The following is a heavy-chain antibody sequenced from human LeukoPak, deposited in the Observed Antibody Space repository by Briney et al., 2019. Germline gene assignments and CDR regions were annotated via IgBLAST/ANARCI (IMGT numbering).Heavy chain of an antibody. J-gene: IGHJ4*02. CDR2: TYYRSKWYN. CDR1: GDSVSSNSAA. D-gene: IGHD3-10*01. CDR3: ARDLLVRGISRYYFDY. Sequence: QTLSLTCAISGDSVSSNSAAWNWIRQSPSRGLEWLGRTYYRSKWYNDYAVSVKSRITINPDTSKNQFSLQLNSVTPEDTAVYYCARDLLVRGISRYYFDYWGQGTLVTVSS. V-gene: IGHV6-1*01.